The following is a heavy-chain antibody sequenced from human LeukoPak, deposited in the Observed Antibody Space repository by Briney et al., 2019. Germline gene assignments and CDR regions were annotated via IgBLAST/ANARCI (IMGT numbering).Heavy chain of an antibody. V-gene: IGHV1-18*01. CDR1: GGTFSGYA. D-gene: IGHD3-22*01. J-gene: IGHJ4*02. Sequence: ASVKVSCKASGGTFSGYAISWVRQAPGQGLEWMGWISAYNGNTNYAQKLQGRVTMTTDTSTSTAYMELRSLRSDDTAVYYCARDLTPTYYYDSSGPPPGYWGQGTLVTVSS. CDR3: ARDLTPTYYYDSSGPPPGY. CDR2: ISAYNGNT.